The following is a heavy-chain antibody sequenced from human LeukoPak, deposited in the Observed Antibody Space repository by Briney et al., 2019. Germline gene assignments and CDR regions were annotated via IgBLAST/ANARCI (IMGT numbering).Heavy chain of an antibody. J-gene: IGHJ4*02. Sequence: PSETLSLTCAVYGGSFSGYYWSWIRQPPGKGLEWIGEINHSGSTNYNPSLKSRVTISVDTSKNQFSLKLSSVTAADTAVYYCARHIVVAYYFDYWGQRTLVTVSS. CDR2: INHSGST. CDR3: ARHIVVAYYFDY. CDR1: GGSFSGYY. D-gene: IGHD5-12*01. V-gene: IGHV4-34*01.